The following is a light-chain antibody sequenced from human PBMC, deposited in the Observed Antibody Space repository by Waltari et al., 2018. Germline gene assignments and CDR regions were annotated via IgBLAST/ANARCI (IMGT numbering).Light chain of an antibody. Sequence: DIVMTQSPATLSVSPGERATLSCRASQSIGSNLAWYQHKPGQAPSFLIYGRSTRATGIPARFSGSGSGTEFTLTISSLQSADFAVYYCQQYNNWPETFGQGTKVEIK. V-gene: IGKV3-15*01. J-gene: IGKJ1*01. CDR3: QQYNNWPET. CDR1: QSIGSN. CDR2: GRS.